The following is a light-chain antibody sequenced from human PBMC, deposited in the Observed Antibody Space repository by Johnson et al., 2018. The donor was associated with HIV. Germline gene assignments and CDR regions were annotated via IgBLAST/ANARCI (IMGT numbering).Light chain of an antibody. J-gene: IGLJ1*01. CDR3: ETWDNSLNGRYV. V-gene: IGLV1-51*02. CDR1: SSNIGDNY. Sequence: QSVLTQPPSVSAAPGQKVSISCSGSSSNIGDNYVSWYQQVPGTAPKLLIYEDTKRPSGIPDRFSGSKSGTSATLAITGLQTWDEADYYCETWDNSLNGRYVFGTGTTVTVL. CDR2: EDT.